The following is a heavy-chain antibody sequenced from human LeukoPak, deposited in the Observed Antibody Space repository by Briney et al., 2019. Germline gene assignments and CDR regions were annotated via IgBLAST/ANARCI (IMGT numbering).Heavy chain of an antibody. Sequence: PSETLSLTCTVSGASIGSYYWIWIRQPPGKGLEWIGYIYYSGTTTYNPSLKSRVTISLDTSKNQFSLKLSSVTAADTAVYYCARIVPYNFGYIDYWGQGTLVTVSS. V-gene: IGHV4-59*01. J-gene: IGHJ4*02. CDR3: ARIVPYNFGYIDY. CDR1: GASIGSYY. D-gene: IGHD5-18*01. CDR2: IYYSGTT.